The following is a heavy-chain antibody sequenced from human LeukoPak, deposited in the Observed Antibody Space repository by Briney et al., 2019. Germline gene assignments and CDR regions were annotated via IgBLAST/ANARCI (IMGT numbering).Heavy chain of an antibody. CDR1: GYTSTSYG. Sequence: ASVKVSCKASGYTSTSYGISWVRQAPGQGLEWMGWISTHNGDTNYAQKFQGRVIMTTDTSMSTAYMEMRSLRSDDTAVYYCARDTTTFDPWGQGTLVTVSS. CDR2: ISTHNGDT. V-gene: IGHV1-18*01. D-gene: IGHD2/OR15-2a*01. CDR3: ARDTTTFDP. J-gene: IGHJ5*02.